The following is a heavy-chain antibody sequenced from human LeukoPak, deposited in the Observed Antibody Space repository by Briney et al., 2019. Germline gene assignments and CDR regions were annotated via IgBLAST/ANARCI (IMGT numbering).Heavy chain of an antibody. V-gene: IGHV4-34*01. D-gene: IGHD5-18*01. CDR1: GGSFSGYY. CDR3: ARGRRGYSYGPGDY. J-gene: IGHJ4*02. Sequence: KPSETLSLTCAVHGGSFSGYYWSWIRQPPGKGLEWIGEINHSGSTNYNPSLKSRVTISVDTSKNQFSLKLSSVTAADTAVYYCARGRRGYSYGPGDYWGQGTLVTVSS. CDR2: INHSGST.